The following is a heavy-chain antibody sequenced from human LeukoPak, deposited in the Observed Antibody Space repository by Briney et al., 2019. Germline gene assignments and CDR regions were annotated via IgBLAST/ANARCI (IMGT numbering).Heavy chain of an antibody. CDR3: ARAACSGGSCYWYYYYYMDV. D-gene: IGHD2-15*01. J-gene: IGHJ6*03. Sequence: GGSLRLSCAASGFTFSSYSMNWVRQAPGKGLEWVSSISSSSYIYYADSVKGRLTISRDNAKNSLYLQMNSLRAEDTAVYYCARAACSGGSCYWYYYYYMDVWGKGTTVTISS. CDR2: ISSSSYI. CDR1: GFTFSSYS. V-gene: IGHV3-21*01.